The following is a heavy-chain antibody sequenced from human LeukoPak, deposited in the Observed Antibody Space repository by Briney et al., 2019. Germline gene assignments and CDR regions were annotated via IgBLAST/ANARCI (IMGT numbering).Heavy chain of an antibody. CDR3: ARSPLGSGQGYYFDY. J-gene: IGHJ4*02. D-gene: IGHD2-15*01. CDR2: IGTAGDT. V-gene: IGHV3-13*01. Sequence: GGSLRLSCAASGFTFSSYDMRWVRHATGKGLEWVSAIGTAGDTYYPGSVKGRFTISRENAKNSLYLLMNSLRAGDTAVYYCARSPLGSGQGYYFDYWGQGTLVTVSS. CDR1: GFTFSSYD.